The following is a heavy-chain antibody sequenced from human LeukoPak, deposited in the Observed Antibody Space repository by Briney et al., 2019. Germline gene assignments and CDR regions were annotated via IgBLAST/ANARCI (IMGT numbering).Heavy chain of an antibody. CDR3: ARDQGTWMQLWYGFDY. CDR2: IIPILGIA. J-gene: IGHJ4*02. V-gene: IGHV1-69*04. Sequence: GASVKVSCKASGGTFSSYAISWVRQAPGQGLEWMGRIIPILGIANYAQKFQGRVTITADKSTSTAYMELSSLRSEDTAVYYCARDQGTWMQLWYGFDYWGQGTLVTVSS. D-gene: IGHD5-18*01. CDR1: GGTFSSYA.